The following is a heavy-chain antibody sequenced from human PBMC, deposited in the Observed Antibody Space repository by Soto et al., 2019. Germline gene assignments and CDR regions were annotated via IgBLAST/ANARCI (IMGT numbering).Heavy chain of an antibody. V-gene: IGHV1-69*01. CDR1: GDTFSSYA. Sequence: QVQLVQSGAEVKKPGSSVKVSCKASGDTFSSYAISWVRQAPGQGLEWMGGIIPIFGTANYAQKFQGRVRITADESTSPAYMELGSLRAEDTAVYYCASGAVGYCSSTSCFSFSKTYYCDGMDVWGQGTTVTGSS. CDR3: ASGAVGYCSSTSCFSFSKTYYCDGMDV. J-gene: IGHJ6*02. CDR2: IIPIFGTA. D-gene: IGHD2-2*01.